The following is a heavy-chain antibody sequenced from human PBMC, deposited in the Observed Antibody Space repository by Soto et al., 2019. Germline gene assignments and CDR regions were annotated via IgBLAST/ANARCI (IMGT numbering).Heavy chain of an antibody. CDR2: ISYDGSNK. D-gene: IGHD1-26*01. J-gene: IGHJ4*02. CDR1: GFTCIQYG. Sequence: GSLRLSGAASGFTCIQYGIHWVRQGPGKGLEWLAVISYDGSNKHYADSVKGRFTVSRDNSKNTLYLQMNSLRAEDTAVYFCARYSGKYQGPIDYWGQGTLVTVSS. CDR3: ARYSGKYQGPIDY. V-gene: IGHV3-30*03.